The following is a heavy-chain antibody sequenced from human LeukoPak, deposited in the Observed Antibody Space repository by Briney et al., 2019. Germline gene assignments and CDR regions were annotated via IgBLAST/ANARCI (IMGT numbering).Heavy chain of an antibody. J-gene: IGHJ3*02. CDR2: MFYSGST. CDR3: ASSSLTAFDAFYI. D-gene: IGHD4/OR15-4a*01. V-gene: IGHV4-39*02. Sequence: SETLSLTCTVSGGSISSNGYYWGWIRQPPGKGLEWIASMFYSGSTYHNPSLKSRATISADTPRNHFSLKLNSVTAADTAVYYCASSSLTAFDAFYILGQETMVTVSS. CDR1: GGSISSNGYY.